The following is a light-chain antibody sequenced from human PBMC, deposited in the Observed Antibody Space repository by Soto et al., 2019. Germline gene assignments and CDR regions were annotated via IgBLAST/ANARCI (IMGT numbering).Light chain of an antibody. CDR3: QRFYSYPLT. J-gene: IGKJ4*01. V-gene: IGKV1-13*02. CDR2: AAS. CDR1: QGSSSA. Sequence: AIQLTQSPSSLSASVGDRVTITCRASQGSSSAFAWYQQKPGKAPKLLIYAASSLESGVPSRFSGSGHGTDYTLTISSLQPDDFATYYCQRFYSYPLTFGGGTKVEIK.